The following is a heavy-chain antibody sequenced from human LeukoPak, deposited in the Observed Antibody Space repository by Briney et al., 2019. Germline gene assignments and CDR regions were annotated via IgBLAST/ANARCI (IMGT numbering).Heavy chain of an antibody. J-gene: IGHJ2*01. V-gene: IGHV4-34*01. D-gene: IGHD3-10*01. Sequence: SETLSLTCAVYGGSFSGYYWSWIRQPPGKGLEWIGEINHSGSTNYNPSLKSRVTISVDTSKNQFSLKLSSVTAADTAVYYCARSPPYYYYGSGSYYWYFDLWGRGTLVTVSS. CDR1: GGSFSGYY. CDR2: INHSGST. CDR3: ARSPPYYYYGSGSYYWYFDL.